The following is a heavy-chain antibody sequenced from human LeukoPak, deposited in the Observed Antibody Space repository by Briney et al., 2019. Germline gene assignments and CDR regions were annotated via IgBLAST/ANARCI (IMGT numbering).Heavy chain of an antibody. V-gene: IGHV4-39*01. D-gene: IGHD1-1*01. Sequence: SETLSLTCTVSSGSFSSSSYFCGWIRQPPGLGLEWIATINYSGTTYYNPSLKSRVTTSVYASRNQVALKLESVTAADTAVYYCARLRGGVQLWGDWGQGALVTVSS. CDR1: SGSFSSSSYF. CDR3: ARLRGGVQLWGD. J-gene: IGHJ4*01. CDR2: INYSGTT.